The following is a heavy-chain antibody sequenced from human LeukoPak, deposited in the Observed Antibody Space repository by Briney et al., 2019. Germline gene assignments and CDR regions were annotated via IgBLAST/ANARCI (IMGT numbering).Heavy chain of an antibody. CDR3: ARQHFDY. CDR1: GYSISSNYY. CDR2: FRHSGNT. J-gene: IGHJ4*02. Sequence: PSETLSLTCAVSGYSISSNYYWGWIRPPPGKGLEWIGFFRHSGNTYYNPSLKSRVTISVDTSKNQFSLKLSSVTAADTAVYYCARQHFDYWGQGALVTVSS. V-gene: IGHV4-38-2*01.